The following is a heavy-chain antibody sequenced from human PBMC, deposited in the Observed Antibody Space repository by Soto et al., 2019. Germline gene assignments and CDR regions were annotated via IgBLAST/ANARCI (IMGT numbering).Heavy chain of an antibody. CDR1: GYTFTSYA. CDR2: INAGNGNT. J-gene: IGHJ6*02. V-gene: IGHV1-3*01. D-gene: IGHD5-12*01. Sequence: ASVKVSCKASGYTFTSYAMHWVRQAPGQRLEWMGWINAGNGNTKYSQKFQGRVTITGDTSASTAYMELSSLRSEDTAVYYCAGYSGYDSRYYYYGMDVWGQGTTVTVSS. CDR3: AGYSGYDSRYYYYGMDV.